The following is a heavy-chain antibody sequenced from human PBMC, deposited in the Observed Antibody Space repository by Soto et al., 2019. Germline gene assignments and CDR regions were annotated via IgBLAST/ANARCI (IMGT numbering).Heavy chain of an antibody. J-gene: IGHJ4*02. D-gene: IGHD5-12*01. CDR2: IYHSGST. CDR1: GGSISSSNW. Sequence: SETLSLTCAVSGGSISSSNWWSWVRQPPGKGLEWIGEIYHSGSTNYNPSLKSRVTIPVDKSKNQFSLKLSSVTAADTAVYYCVRHAQWIIRAYWGQGSLVTVS. V-gene: IGHV4-4*02. CDR3: VRHAQWIIRAY.